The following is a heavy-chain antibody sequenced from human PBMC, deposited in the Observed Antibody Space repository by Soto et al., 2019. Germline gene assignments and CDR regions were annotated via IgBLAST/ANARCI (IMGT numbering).Heavy chain of an antibody. CDR1: GGSMTSYY. CDR3: ARYADYYDTSDSSYVGGSNWFDP. CDR2: IYYGGST. V-gene: IGHV4-59*08. D-gene: IGHD3-22*01. J-gene: IGHJ5*02. Sequence: SETLSLTCTVSGGSMTSYYWSWVRQTPEKGLEWIANIYYGGSTTHNPSLKSRATISVDTSRNQFSLKLTSVTATDTAVYYCARYADYYDTSDSSYVGGSNWFDPWGQGILVTVSS.